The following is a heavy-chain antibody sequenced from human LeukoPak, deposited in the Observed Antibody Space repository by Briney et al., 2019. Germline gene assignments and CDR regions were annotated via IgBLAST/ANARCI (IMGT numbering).Heavy chain of an antibody. D-gene: IGHD3-3*01. CDR3: PRDSEIKSYDFWSVYYPHYFYY. Sequence: GGCLSLSCAASGFTFSSYSMNWVRQAPGKGLEWVSSISSSSSYIYYADSVKGRFTISKDNAKNSLYLQMNSMRAEDTAVHYCPRDSEIKSYDFWSVYYPHYFYYWGQGTLVTVSS. CDR1: GFTFSSYS. CDR2: ISSSSSYI. V-gene: IGHV3-21*01. J-gene: IGHJ4*02.